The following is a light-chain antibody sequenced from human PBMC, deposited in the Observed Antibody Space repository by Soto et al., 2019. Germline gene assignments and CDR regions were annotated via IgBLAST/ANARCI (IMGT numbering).Light chain of an antibody. J-gene: IGLJ1*01. CDR1: SSDVGGYNY. V-gene: IGLV2-14*01. CDR2: EVS. CDR3: SSYTSSSTYV. Sequence: QSALTQPASVSGSPGQSITISCTGTSSDVGGYNYASWYQQQPGKAPKLMIYEVSNRPSGVSNRFSGSKSGNTASLTISGLQAEDEADYYCSSYTSSSTYVFGTGTKVTVL.